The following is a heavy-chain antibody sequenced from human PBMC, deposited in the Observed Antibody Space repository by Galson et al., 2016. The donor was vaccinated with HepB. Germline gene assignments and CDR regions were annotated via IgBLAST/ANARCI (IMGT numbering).Heavy chain of an antibody. D-gene: IGHD3-10*01. CDR3: ARLVGTMVRGARNWFDP. CDR2: IYFSGRT. J-gene: IGHJ5*02. V-gene: IGHV4-39*01. Sequence: SETLSLTCNVSGGSISSSSYYWGWIRQSPGRGLEWIGSIYFSGRTYYNPSLTSRVSMSVDTSKNEFSLKLSSVTAPDTAVYYCARLVGTMVRGARNWFDPWGQGTLITVSS. CDR1: GGSISSSSYY.